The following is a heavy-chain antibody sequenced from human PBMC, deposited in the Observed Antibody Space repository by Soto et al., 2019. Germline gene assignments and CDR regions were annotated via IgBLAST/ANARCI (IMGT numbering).Heavy chain of an antibody. CDR2: TYYRSKWDN. J-gene: IGHJ5*02. CDR3: ARGRASQLGDYIGCDP. D-gene: IGHD6-6*01. V-gene: IGHV6-1*01. CDR1: GDSVPRNSAA. Sequence: SKTLSLNCAISGDSVPRNSAAWNWIRQSPSIGLKRLGRTYYRSKWDNDYSVSVKSRITINPHTSKNHFSLQLNSVTPEDTAVYYCARGRASQLGDYIGCDPCGRETPVAVAS.